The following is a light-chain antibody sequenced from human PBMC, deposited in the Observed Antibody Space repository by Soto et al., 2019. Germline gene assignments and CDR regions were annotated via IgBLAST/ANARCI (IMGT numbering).Light chain of an antibody. CDR1: QSISSRY. CDR3: QQYVSSPLYA. V-gene: IGKV3-20*01. CDR2: GAS. Sequence: EIVVTQSPGTLSLSPGERATLSCRASQSISSRYLAWYQQKPGQAPRLLIYGASNRATGIPDRFSGSGSGTDFTLTISRLEPEDFAVYYCQQYVSSPLYAFGQGTKLEIK. J-gene: IGKJ2*01.